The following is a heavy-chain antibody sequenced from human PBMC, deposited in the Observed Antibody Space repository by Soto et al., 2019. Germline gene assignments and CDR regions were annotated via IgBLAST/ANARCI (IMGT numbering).Heavy chain of an antibody. D-gene: IGHD2-15*01. CDR1: GLTVSSSQ. CDR2: IYSGGSE. CDR3: ARDSAASFDY. J-gene: IGHJ4*02. Sequence: EVQLVESGGGVVQPGGSLRLSCAASGLTVSSSQMSWVRQAPGKGLEWVSVIYSGGSEYYADSVKGRFTISRDSSKNTLYLQMNSRRVEDTAVYYCARDSAASFDYWGQGTLVTVSS. V-gene: IGHV3-66*01.